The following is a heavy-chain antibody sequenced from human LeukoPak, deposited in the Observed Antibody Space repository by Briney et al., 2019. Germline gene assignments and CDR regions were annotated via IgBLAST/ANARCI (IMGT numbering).Heavy chain of an antibody. D-gene: IGHD3-10*01. CDR1: GYIFTSYD. CDR2: MNPNSGNT. Sequence: ASVKVSCKASGYIFTSYDINWVRQATGQGLEWMGWMNPNSGNTGYARKFQGRVTMTRNTSISTAYMELSSLRSEDTAVYYCARGASLNYYGSGSYYINDWFDPWGQGTLVTVSS. J-gene: IGHJ5*02. CDR3: ARGASLNYYGSGSYYINDWFDP. V-gene: IGHV1-8*01.